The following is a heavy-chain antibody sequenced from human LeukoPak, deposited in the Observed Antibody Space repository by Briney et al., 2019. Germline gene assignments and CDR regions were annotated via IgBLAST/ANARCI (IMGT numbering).Heavy chain of an antibody. CDR2: ISSDGSRV. J-gene: IGHJ4*02. Sequence: GGSLRLSCAASGFTFSDYWMHWVRQAPGKGLVWVSRISSDGSRVTYADSVKGRFTISRDNAKNTLYLQMNSLRAEDTAVYYCAKDSQWLPTGALEYWGQGTLVTVSS. V-gene: IGHV3-74*01. D-gene: IGHD6-19*01. CDR1: GFTFSDYW. CDR3: AKDSQWLPTGALEY.